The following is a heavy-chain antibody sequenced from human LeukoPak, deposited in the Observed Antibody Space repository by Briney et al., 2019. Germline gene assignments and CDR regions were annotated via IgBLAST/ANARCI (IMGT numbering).Heavy chain of an antibody. CDR2: INPNSGGT. Sequence: ASVKVSCKASGYSFTGYYMHWVRQAPGQGLEWMGWINPNSGGTNYAQKFQGRVTMTRDTAISTAYMELSRLRSDDTAVYYCARERNCSGGSCYYWGQGTLVTVSS. J-gene: IGHJ4*02. D-gene: IGHD2-15*01. CDR1: GYSFTGYY. V-gene: IGHV1-2*02. CDR3: ARERNCSGGSCYY.